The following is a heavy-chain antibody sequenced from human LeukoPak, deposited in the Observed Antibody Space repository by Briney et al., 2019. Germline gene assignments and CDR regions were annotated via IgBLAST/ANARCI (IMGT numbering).Heavy chain of an antibody. J-gene: IGHJ4*02. D-gene: IGHD6-13*01. CDR3: ARDPSNTSGWSPYFDY. V-gene: IGHV1-18*01. CDR2: ISAYNRDT. Sequence: ASVKVSCKASGGTFSSYTISWVRQAPGQGLEWMGWISAYNRDTKYAQNFQGRVTLITESSTNTAYMELRSLRSDDTALYYRARDPSNTSGWSPYFDYWGQGTLVTVSA. CDR1: GGTFSSYT.